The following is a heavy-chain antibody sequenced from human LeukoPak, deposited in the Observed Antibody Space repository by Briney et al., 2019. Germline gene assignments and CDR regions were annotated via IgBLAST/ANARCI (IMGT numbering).Heavy chain of an antibody. J-gene: IGHJ4*02. D-gene: IGHD3-16*01. CDR2: VDYTGTT. V-gene: IGHV4-39*02. CDR3: VSGGVHYDAFGY. Sequence: KPSETLSLTCSVSGASISGITNYWGWIRQPPGKGLEWIGSVDYTGTTFYNPSPKSRVTVSVDTSKNHFSLRLTSVTAADTAVYYCVSGGVHYDAFGYWGQGTLVNVSS. CDR1: GASISGITNY.